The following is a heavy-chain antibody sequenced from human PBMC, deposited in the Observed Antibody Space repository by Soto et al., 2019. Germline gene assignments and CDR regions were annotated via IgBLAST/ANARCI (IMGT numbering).Heavy chain of an antibody. Sequence: QVQLVQSGAEMKKPGASVKVSCKASGYTFSSYGITWVRQAPGQGLEWMGWTSAYNGKTNYAQKLQGRVTMTTDTSTSTAYMELRSLRSDDTAVYYCARGGNNYYYYGMDVWGQGTTVTVSS. J-gene: IGHJ6*02. V-gene: IGHV1-18*01. CDR3: ARGGNNYYYYGMDV. CDR2: TSAYNGKT. CDR1: GYTFSSYG.